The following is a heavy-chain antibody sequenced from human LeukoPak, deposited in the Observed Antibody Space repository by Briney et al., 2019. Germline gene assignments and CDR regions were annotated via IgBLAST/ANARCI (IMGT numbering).Heavy chain of an antibody. CDR2: INPNSGGT. CDR3: ARANSGHYYYYYMDV. V-gene: IGHV1-2*02. CDR1: GYTFTGYY. J-gene: IGHJ6*03. Sequence: ASVKVSCKASGYTFTGYYMHWVRQAPGQGLEWMGWINPNSGGTNYAQKFQGRVTITRDTSISTAYMELSRLRSDGTAVYYCARANSGHYYYYYMDVWGKGTTVTVSS. D-gene: IGHD6-19*01.